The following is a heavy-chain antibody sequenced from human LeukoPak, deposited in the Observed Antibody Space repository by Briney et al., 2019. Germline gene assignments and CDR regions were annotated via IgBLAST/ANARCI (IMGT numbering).Heavy chain of an antibody. CDR1: GFTVSSNY. CDR2: IYSGGST. V-gene: IGHV3-53*01. CDR3: ARASGLWFGELFPPLVFDY. D-gene: IGHD3-10*01. J-gene: IGHJ4*02. Sequence: GGSLRLSCAASGFTVSSNYMSWVRQAPGKGLEGVSVIYSGGSTYYADSVKGRFTISRDNSKNTLYLQMNSLRAEDTAVYYCARASGLWFGELFPPLVFDYWGQGTLVTVSS.